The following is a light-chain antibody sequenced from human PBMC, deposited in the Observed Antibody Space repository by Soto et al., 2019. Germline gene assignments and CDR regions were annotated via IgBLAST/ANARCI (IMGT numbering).Light chain of an antibody. J-gene: IGLJ3*02. Sequence: QSVLTQPPSVSGAPGQRVTISCTGSSSNIGAGYDVHWYQQLPGTAPKLLSYGNNNRPSGVPDRFSGSKSGTSASLAITGLQAEDEADYYCQSSDSSLSASVFGGGTKLTVL. CDR1: SSNIGAGYD. CDR2: GNN. CDR3: QSSDSSLSASV. V-gene: IGLV1-40*01.